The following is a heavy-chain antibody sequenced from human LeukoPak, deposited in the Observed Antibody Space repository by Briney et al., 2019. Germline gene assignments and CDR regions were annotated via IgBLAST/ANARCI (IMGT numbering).Heavy chain of an antibody. D-gene: IGHD2-2*01. CDR1: GFTSSSYS. CDR3: ARDSNERRGIIFDY. CDR2: ISSSSSYI. Sequence: AGGSLRLSCAASGFTSSSYSMNWVRQAPGKGLEWVSSISSSSSYIYYADSVKGRFTISRDNAKNSLYLQMNSLRAEDTAVYYCARDSNERRGIIFDYWGQGTLVTVSS. V-gene: IGHV3-21*01. J-gene: IGHJ4*02.